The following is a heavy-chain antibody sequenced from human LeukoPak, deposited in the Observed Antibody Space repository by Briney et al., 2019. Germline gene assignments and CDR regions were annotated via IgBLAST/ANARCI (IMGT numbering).Heavy chain of an antibody. J-gene: IGHJ4*02. CDR1: GYTFTSYY. CDR2: INPSGGGT. V-gene: IGHV1-46*01. D-gene: IGHD5-12*01. Sequence: ASVKVSCKASGYTFTSYYMHWVRQAPGQGLEWMGIINPSGGGTNYAQKFQGSVSMTRDTSASTVYMELSSLRSEDTAVYYCARDRWLFDYWGQGTLVTVSS. CDR3: ARDRWLFDY.